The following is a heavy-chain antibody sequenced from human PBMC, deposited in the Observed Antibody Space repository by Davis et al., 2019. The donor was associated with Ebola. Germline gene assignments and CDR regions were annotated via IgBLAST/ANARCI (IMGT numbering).Heavy chain of an antibody. CDR1: GGTFSSYT. V-gene: IGHV1-3*01. D-gene: IGHD6-13*01. CDR3: ARDGGRGSAAAGTCLDY. CDR2: INAGNGNT. J-gene: IGHJ4*02. Sequence: AASVKVSCKASGGTFSSYTISWVRQAPGQRLEWMGWINAGNGNTKYSQKFQGRVTITRDTSASTAYMELSSLRSEDTAVYYCARDGGRGSAAAGTCLDYWGQGTLVTVSS.